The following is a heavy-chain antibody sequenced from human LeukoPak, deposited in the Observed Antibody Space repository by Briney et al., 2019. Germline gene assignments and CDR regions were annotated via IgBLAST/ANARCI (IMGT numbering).Heavy chain of an antibody. V-gene: IGHV3-66*01. J-gene: IGHJ6*02. CDR1: GFTVSSNY. Sequence: GGSLRLSCAASGFTVSSNYMSWVRQAPGKGLEWVSVIYSGGSTYYADSVKGRFTISRDNSKNTLYLQMNSLRAEDTAVYYCARGGYSGYDHPLSYYYYYGMDVWGQGTTVTVSS. D-gene: IGHD5-12*01. CDR3: ARGGYSGYDHPLSYYYYYGMDV. CDR2: IYSGGST.